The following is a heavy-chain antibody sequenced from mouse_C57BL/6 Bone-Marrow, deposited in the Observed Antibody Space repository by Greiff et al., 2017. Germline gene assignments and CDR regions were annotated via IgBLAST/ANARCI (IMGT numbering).Heavy chain of an antibody. J-gene: IGHJ4*01. CDR1: GYTFTSYG. D-gene: IGHD2-3*01. Sequence: QVQLKESGAELARPGASVKLSCKASGYTFTSYGISWVKQRTGQGLEWIGEIYPRSGNTYYNEKFKGKATMTADKSSSTAYMELRSLTSEDSAVYFCADGYYYAMDYWGQGSSVTVSS. V-gene: IGHV1-81*01. CDR2: IYPRSGNT. CDR3: ADGYYYAMDY.